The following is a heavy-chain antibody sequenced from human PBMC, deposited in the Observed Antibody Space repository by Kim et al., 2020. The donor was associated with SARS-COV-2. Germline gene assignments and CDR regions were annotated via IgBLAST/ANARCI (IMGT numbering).Heavy chain of an antibody. V-gene: IGHV3-11*04. Sequence: GGSLRLSCAASGFTFSDYYMSWIRQAPGKGLEWVSYISSSGSTIYYADSVKGRFTISRDNAKNSLYLQMNSLRAEDTAVYYCASSRYYYGSGSYYGYYYYGMDVWGQGTTVTVSS. CDR1: GFTFSDYY. J-gene: IGHJ6*02. CDR3: ASSRYYYGSGSYYGYYYYGMDV. CDR2: ISSSGSTI. D-gene: IGHD3-10*01.